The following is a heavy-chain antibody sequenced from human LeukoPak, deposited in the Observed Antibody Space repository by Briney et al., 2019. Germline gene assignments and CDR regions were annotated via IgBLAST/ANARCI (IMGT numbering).Heavy chain of an antibody. D-gene: IGHD5-18*01. CDR3: AKSGRGYSYGYSDY. J-gene: IGHJ4*02. Sequence: PGGSLRLSCAASGFTFTSYAMSWVRQAPGKGLEWVSAISGSGGSTYYADSVKGRFTISRDNSKNTLYLQMNSLRAEDTAVYYCAKSGRGYSYGYSDYWGQGTLVTVSS. CDR2: ISGSGGST. CDR1: GFTFTSYA. V-gene: IGHV3-23*01.